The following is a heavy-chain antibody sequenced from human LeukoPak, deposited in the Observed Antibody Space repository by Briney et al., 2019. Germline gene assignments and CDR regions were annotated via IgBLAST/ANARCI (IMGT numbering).Heavy chain of an antibody. J-gene: IGHJ4*02. CDR3: ARDRGDSLVGADFDS. D-gene: IGHD1-26*01. V-gene: IGHV3-48*01. CDR2: INIWGSPT. Sequence: GSLRLSCVASGFTFTRHSMNWVRQAPGKGLEWISFINIWGSPTYYADSMKGRFTISRDNAKNSIFLQMNNLRVEDTAVYYCARDRGDSLVGADFDSWGQGILVTVSS. CDR1: GFTFTRHS.